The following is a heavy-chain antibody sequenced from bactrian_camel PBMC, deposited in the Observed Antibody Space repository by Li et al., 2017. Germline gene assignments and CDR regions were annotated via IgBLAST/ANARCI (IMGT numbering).Heavy chain of an antibody. CDR3: ARARYDWFDFGY. Sequence: HVQLVESGGGLVQPGGSLRLSCAAPGYVISRCGMGWYRQSPGKEREMVSTITTSGSATYADSVKGRFTISQDNAKNMLYLQLNSLKTEDTAMYYCARARYDWFDFGYWGQGTQVTVS. CDR1: GYVISRCG. D-gene: IGHD3*01. CDR2: ITTSGSA. J-gene: IGHJ6*01. V-gene: IGHV3S53*01.